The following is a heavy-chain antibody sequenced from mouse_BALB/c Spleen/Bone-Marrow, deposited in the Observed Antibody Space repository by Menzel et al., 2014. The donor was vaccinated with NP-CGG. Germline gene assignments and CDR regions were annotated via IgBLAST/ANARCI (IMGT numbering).Heavy chain of an antibody. V-gene: IGHV3-8*02. D-gene: IGHD4-1*01. CDR2: ISYSGST. J-gene: IGHJ4*01. CDR3: ATGNAMDY. Sequence: VHVYQSLPSLVKPSQTLSLTCSVTGDSITSGYWNWIRKFPGNKPEYMGYISYSGSTYYNPSLKSRIFITRDTSKNQYYLQLNSVTTEDTATYCCATGNAMDYWGPGTSVTVSS. CDR1: GDSITSGY.